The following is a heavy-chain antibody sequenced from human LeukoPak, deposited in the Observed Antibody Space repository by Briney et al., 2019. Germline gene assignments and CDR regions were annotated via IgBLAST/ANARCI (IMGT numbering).Heavy chain of an antibody. CDR1: GFTFSSYE. V-gene: IGHV3-48*03. Sequence: GGSLRLSCAASGFTFSSYEMNWVRQAPGKGLEWVSYISSSGSTIYYADSVKGRFTVSRGNSENKLWLQLNSLTAEDTALYYCAKDAYSSSVVDYYYYMDVWGKGTMVTVSS. CDR2: ISSSGSTI. J-gene: IGHJ6*03. CDR3: AKDAYSSSVVDYYYYMDV. D-gene: IGHD6-6*01.